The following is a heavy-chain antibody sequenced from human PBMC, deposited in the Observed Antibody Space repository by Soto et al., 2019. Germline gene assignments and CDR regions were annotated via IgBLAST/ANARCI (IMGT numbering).Heavy chain of an antibody. D-gene: IGHD3-10*01. CDR3: ARDLGKFGIGNYFDY. J-gene: IGHJ4*02. CDR1: GFTFSSYA. CDR2: ISANSGST. Sequence: EVQLLESGGGLVQPGGSLRLSCAASGFTFSSYAMSWVRQAPGKGLEWVSLISANSGSTYYADSVKGRFTISGDNFKNTMYQQMNSLRAEDTAVYYCARDLGKFGIGNYFDYWSQGSLVAVSS. V-gene: IGHV3-23*01.